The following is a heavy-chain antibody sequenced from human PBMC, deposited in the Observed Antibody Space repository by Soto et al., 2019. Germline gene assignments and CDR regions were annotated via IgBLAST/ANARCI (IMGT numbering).Heavy chain of an antibody. CDR3: ARDGADYGDYTAFDY. CDR2: ISSSSYI. Sequence: PGGSLRLSCAASGFTFSSYSMNWVRQAPGKGLEWVSSISSSSYIYYADSVKGRFTISRDNAKNSLYLQMNSLRAEDTAVYYCARDGADYGDYTAFDYWGQGTLVTVSS. J-gene: IGHJ4*02. V-gene: IGHV3-21*01. D-gene: IGHD4-17*01. CDR1: GFTFSSYS.